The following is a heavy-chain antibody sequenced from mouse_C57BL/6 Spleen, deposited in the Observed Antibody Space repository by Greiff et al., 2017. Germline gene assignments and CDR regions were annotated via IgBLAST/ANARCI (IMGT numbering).Heavy chain of an antibody. Sequence: VQLQESGPELVKPGASVKISCKASGYAFSSSWMNWVKQRPGKGLEWIGRLYPGDGDTNYNGKFKGKATLTADKSSSTAYMQLSSLTSEDSAVYFCEVTRVVHFDYWGQGTTLTVSS. CDR3: EVTRVVHFDY. V-gene: IGHV1-82*01. D-gene: IGHD1-1*01. CDR2: LYPGDGDT. J-gene: IGHJ2*01. CDR1: GYAFSSSW.